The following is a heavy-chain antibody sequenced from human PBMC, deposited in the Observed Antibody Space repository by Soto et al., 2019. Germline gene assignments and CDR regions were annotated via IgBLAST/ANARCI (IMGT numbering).Heavy chain of an antibody. Sequence: SETLSLTCTVSGGSISSYYWSWIRQPPGKGLEWIGYIYYSGSTNYNPSLKSRVTISVDTSKNQFSLKLSSVTAADTAVYYCARGEYDFWSGHFDYWGQGTLVTVSS. V-gene: IGHV4-59*01. D-gene: IGHD3-3*01. J-gene: IGHJ4*02. CDR1: GGSISSYY. CDR3: ARGEYDFWSGHFDY. CDR2: IYYSGST.